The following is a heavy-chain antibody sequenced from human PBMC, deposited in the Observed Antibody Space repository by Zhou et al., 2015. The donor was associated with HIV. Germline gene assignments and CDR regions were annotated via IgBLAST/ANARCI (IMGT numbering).Heavy chain of an antibody. CDR1: GGTFSSYA. D-gene: IGHD5-24*01. V-gene: IGHV1-69*01. CDR3: ARESNPPRDGYNGEYFDY. J-gene: IGHJ4*02. Sequence: QVQLVQSGAEVKKPGSSVKVSCKASGGTFSSYAISWVRQAPGQGLEWMGGIIPIFGTANYAQKFQGRVTITADESTSTAYMELSSLRSEDTAVYYCARESNPPRDGYNGEYFDYWGPGNPGHRLL. CDR2: IIPIFGTA.